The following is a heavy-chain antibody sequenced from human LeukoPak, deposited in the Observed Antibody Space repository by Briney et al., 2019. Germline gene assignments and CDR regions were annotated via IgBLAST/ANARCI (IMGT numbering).Heavy chain of an antibody. CDR1: GYTFTGYY. D-gene: IGHD1-26*01. CDR3: ARDGSGSYGVAAFDI. J-gene: IGHJ3*02. Sequence: ASVKVSCKASGYTFTGYYMHWVRQAPGQGLEWMGWINPNSGGTNYAQKFQGRVTMTRDTSISTAYMELSRLRSDDTAVYYCARDGSGSYGVAAFDIWGQGTMVTVSS. CDR2: INPNSGGT. V-gene: IGHV1-2*02.